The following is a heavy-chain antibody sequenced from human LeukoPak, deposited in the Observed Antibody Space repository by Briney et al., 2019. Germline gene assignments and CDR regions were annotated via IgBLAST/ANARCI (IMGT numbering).Heavy chain of an antibody. V-gene: IGHV4-39*07. J-gene: IGHJ5*02. Sequence: PSETLSLTCTVSGGSISSSSYYWGWIRQPPGKGLEWIGSIYYSGSTYYNPSLKSRVTISVDTPKNQFSLKLSSVTAADTAVYYCARPDTAMVTLPLDPWGQGTLVTVSS. CDR2: IYYSGST. D-gene: IGHD5-18*01. CDR1: GGSISSSSYY. CDR3: ARPDTAMVTLPLDP.